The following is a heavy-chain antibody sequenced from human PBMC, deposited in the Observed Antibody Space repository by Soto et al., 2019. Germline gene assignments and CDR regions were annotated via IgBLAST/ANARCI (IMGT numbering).Heavy chain of an antibody. CDR1: GFSFGGYA. CDR3: TKGSRGYTNYFFDS. D-gene: IGHD6-25*01. CDR2: ISGCGASS. J-gene: IGHJ4*02. V-gene: IGHV3-23*01. Sequence: GGSLRLSCAASGFSFGGYAMIWVRQDPGKGLEWVAAISGCGASSFFADSVRGRFVISRDNSQNTVFLQMSNLRAEDTAMYYCTKGSRGYTNYFFDSWGLGTLVTVSS.